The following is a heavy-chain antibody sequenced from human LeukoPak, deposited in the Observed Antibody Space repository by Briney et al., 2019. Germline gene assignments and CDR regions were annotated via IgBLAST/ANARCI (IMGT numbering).Heavy chain of an antibody. J-gene: IGHJ3*02. Sequence: GSLRLSCAASGFTFSSYEMNWVRQAPGKGLEGVSYISSSGSTIYYADSVKGRFTISRDNAKNSLYLQMNSLRAEDTAVYYCARVGYPGAFDIWGQGTMVTVSS. CDR1: GFTFSSYE. V-gene: IGHV3-48*03. CDR2: ISSSGSTI. CDR3: ARVGYPGAFDI. D-gene: IGHD5-12*01.